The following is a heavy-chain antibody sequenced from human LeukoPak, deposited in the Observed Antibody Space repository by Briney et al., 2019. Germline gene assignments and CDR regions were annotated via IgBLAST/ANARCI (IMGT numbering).Heavy chain of an antibody. CDR3: ATVTYSSRQNWFDP. D-gene: IGHD6-13*01. J-gene: IGHJ5*02. CDR1: GGTFSSYA. CDR2: IIPIFGTA. V-gene: IGHV1-69*05. Sequence: ASVKVSCKASGGTFSSYAISWVRQAPGQGLEWMGGIIPIFGTANYAQKFQGRVTITTDESRSTAYMELSSLRSEDTAVYYCATVTYSSRQNWFDPWGQGALVTVSS.